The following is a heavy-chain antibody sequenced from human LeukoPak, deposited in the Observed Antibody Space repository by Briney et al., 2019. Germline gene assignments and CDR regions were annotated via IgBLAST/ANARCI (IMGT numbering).Heavy chain of an antibody. J-gene: IGHJ4*02. Sequence: SETLSLTCAVYGGSFSGYYWSWIRQPPGKGLEWIGEINHSGSTNYNPSLKSRVTISVDTSKNQFSLKLSSVTAADTAVYDCARGYYDSTPAYWGQGTLVTVSS. CDR2: INHSGST. CDR3: ARGYYDSTPAY. CDR1: GGSFSGYY. V-gene: IGHV4-34*01. D-gene: IGHD3-22*01.